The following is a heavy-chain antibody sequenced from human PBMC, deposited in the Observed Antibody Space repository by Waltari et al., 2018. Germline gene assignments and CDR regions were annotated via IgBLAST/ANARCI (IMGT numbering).Heavy chain of an antibody. CDR2: IYYSGST. D-gene: IGHD2-15*01. V-gene: IGHV4-59*05. CDR1: GFTFSSYW. Sequence: VQLVESGGGLVQPGGSLRLSCAASGFTFSSYWMSWVRQAPGKGLEWIGSIYYSGSTYYNPSLKSRVTISVDTSKNQFSLKLSSVTAADTAVYYCARGSVVVVAWGQGTLVTVSS. J-gene: IGHJ5*02. CDR3: ARGSVVVVA.